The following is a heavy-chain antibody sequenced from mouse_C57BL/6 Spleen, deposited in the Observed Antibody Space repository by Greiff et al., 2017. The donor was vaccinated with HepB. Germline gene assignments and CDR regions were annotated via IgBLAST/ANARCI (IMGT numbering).Heavy chain of an antibody. Sequence: VQLQQSGAELVKPGASVKLSCKASGYAFSSYWMNWVKQRPGKGLEWIGQIYPGDGDTNYNGKLKGKATLTADKSSSTAYMQHSSMTSEDSAVYFITKLHYFDVWGTGTTVTVSS. CDR3: TKLHYFDV. CDR1: GYAFSSYW. D-gene: IGHD1-1*01. V-gene: IGHV1-80*01. J-gene: IGHJ1*03. CDR2: IYPGDGDT.